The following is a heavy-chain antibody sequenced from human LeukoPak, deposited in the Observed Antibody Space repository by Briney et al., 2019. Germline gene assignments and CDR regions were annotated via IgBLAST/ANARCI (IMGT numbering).Heavy chain of an antibody. CDR3: ADFGSGSYCFDY. Sequence: QAGGSLRLSCAASGFTFRSDAMSWVRQAPGKGLEWVSHISDSGGKTYYADSVKSRFTISRDNSKNTLYLQMDSLRAEDTAIYYCADFGSGSYCFDYWGQGTLVTVSS. CDR2: ISDSGGKT. CDR1: GFTFRSDA. J-gene: IGHJ4*02. V-gene: IGHV3-23*01. D-gene: IGHD3-10*01.